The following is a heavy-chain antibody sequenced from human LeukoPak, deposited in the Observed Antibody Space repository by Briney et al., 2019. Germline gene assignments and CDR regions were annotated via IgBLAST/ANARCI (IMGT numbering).Heavy chain of an antibody. CDR1: GFTVSGTW. V-gene: IGHV3-74*01. CDR2: INNDGRST. CDR3: ARDSHARPPFDY. Sequence: GGSLRLSCAASGFTVSGTWMHWVRQAPGKGLVWVSRINNDGRSTSYADPVKGRFTISRDNAKNSLYLQMNSLRAEDTAVYYCARDSHARPPFDYWGQGTLVTVSS. J-gene: IGHJ4*02.